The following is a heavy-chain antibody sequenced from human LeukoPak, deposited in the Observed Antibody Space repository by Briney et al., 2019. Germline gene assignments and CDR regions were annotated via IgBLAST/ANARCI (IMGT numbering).Heavy chain of an antibody. V-gene: IGHV3-7*01. CDR2: IKLDGSEK. Sequence: PGGSLRLSCAASGFTFSSYWMTWVRQAPGKGLEWVANIKLDGSEKYYGVSVKGRFTVSRDNAKNSLYLQMNSLRAEDTAVYYCARERFGESLSNSMDVWGQGTTVTVSS. CDR3: ARERFGESLSNSMDV. CDR1: GFTFSSYW. D-gene: IGHD3-10*01. J-gene: IGHJ6*02.